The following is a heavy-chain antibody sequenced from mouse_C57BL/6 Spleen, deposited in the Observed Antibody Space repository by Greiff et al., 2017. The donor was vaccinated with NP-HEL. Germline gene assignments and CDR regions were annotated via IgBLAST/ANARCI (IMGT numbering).Heavy chain of an antibody. D-gene: IGHD2-5*01. CDR3: ARSGYSNYVRYFDV. V-gene: IGHV1-55*01. J-gene: IGHJ1*03. CDR1: GYTFTSYW. Sequence: QVQLQQPGAELVKPGASVKMSCKASGYTFTSYWITWVKQRPGQGLEWIGDIYPGSGSTNYNEKFKSKATLTVDTSSSTAYMQLSSLTSEDSAVYYCARSGYSNYVRYFDVWGTGTTVTVSS. CDR2: IYPGSGST.